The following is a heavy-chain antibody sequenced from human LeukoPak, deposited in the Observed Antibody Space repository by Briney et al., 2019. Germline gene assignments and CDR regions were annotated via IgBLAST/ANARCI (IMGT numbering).Heavy chain of an antibody. Sequence: PGGSLRLSCAASGFTFSSYSMNWVRQAPGKGLEWVSYISSSSSTIYYADSVKGRFTISRDNAKNSLYLQMNSLRAEDTAVYYCARDATVTTPYYFDYWGQGTLVTVSS. CDR3: ARDATVTTPYYFDY. CDR1: GFTFSSYS. V-gene: IGHV3-48*01. J-gene: IGHJ4*02. D-gene: IGHD4-11*01. CDR2: ISSSSSTI.